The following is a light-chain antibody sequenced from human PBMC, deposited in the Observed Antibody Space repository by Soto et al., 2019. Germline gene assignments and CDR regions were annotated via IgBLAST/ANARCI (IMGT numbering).Light chain of an antibody. CDR1: QSVSSSY. CDR2: GAS. J-gene: IGKJ4*01. CDR3: QQYNNWPLT. Sequence: EIVLTQSPGTLSSSPGERATLSCRASQSVSSSYLAWYQQKPGQPPRLLIYGASSRATGIPDRFSGSGSGTEFTLTISSLQSEDFAVYYCQQYNNWPLTFGGGTKVDIK. V-gene: IGKV3D-15*01.